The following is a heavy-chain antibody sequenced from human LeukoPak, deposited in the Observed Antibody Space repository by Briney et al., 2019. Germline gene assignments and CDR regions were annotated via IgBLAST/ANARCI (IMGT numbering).Heavy chain of an antibody. V-gene: IGHV3-23*01. CDR1: GFTFSNYA. CDR3: AKEPPLVGTSRRLDD. CDR2: ISGSGSST. Sequence: GGSLRLSCAASGFTFSNYAMSWVRQAPGEGLEWVSAISGSGSSTYYADSVKGRFTISRDNSKNTLYLQMNSLRAEDTAVYYCAKEPPLVGTSRRLDDWGQGTLVTVSS. J-gene: IGHJ4*02. D-gene: IGHD1-26*01.